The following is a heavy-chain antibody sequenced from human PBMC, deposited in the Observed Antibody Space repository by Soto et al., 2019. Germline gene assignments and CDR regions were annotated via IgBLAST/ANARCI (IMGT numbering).Heavy chain of an antibody. CDR2: INSDGSST. J-gene: IGHJ4*02. CDR1: GFTFSSYW. Sequence: GGSLRLSCAASGFTFSSYWMHWVRQAPGKGLVWVSRINSDGSSTSYADSVKGRFTISRDNAKNTLYLQMNSLRAEDTAVYYCARVIKGEWFGELPNRYFDYWGQGTLVTVSS. D-gene: IGHD3-10*01. V-gene: IGHV3-74*01. CDR3: ARVIKGEWFGELPNRYFDY.